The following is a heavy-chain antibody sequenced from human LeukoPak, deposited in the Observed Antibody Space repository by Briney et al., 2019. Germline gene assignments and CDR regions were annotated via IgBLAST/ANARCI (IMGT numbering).Heavy chain of an antibody. CDR3: ARDHHDVLTGYYSNYYNYYYMDV. V-gene: IGHV3-20*04. CDR2: INWNGGST. Sequence: GGSLRLSRAASGFTFDDYGMSWVRQAPGKGLEWVSGINWNGGSTGYADSVKGRFTISRDNAKNSLYLQMNSLRAEDTAVYYCARDHHDVLTGYYSNYYNYYYMDVWGKGTTVTVSS. D-gene: IGHD3-9*01. CDR1: GFTFDDYG. J-gene: IGHJ6*03.